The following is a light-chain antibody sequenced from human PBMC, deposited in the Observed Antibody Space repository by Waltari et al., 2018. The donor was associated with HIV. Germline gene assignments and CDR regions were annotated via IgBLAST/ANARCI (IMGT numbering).Light chain of an antibody. CDR3: QEYETWTKT. CDR2: SAS. V-gene: IGKV3-15*01. J-gene: IGKJ1*01. CDR1: QNIKSN. Sequence: DIVMTQSPATLSVSPGERATISCRASQNIKSNLAWFQQLPGQAPRLLISSASIRATDIPPRFRGSGSGTDFTLTISSLQSEDFAIYYCQEYETWTKTFGQGTKVEMK.